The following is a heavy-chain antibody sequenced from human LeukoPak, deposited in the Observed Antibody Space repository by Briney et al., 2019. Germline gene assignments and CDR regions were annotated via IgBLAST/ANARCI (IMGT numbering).Heavy chain of an antibody. CDR3: ARDWGRGRQQLVPLDY. D-gene: IGHD6-13*01. CDR2: TYYMSKRYN. CDR1: GDSVSSNSAA. J-gene: IGHJ4*02. V-gene: IGHV6-1*01. Sequence: SQTLSPTCAISGDSVSSNSAAWNWIRQSPSRGLEWLGRTYYMSKRYNDYEVYVKSRITTNPDTSKNQCCLQLNSVTPEDTAVYYCARDWGRGRQQLVPLDYWGQGTLVTVSS.